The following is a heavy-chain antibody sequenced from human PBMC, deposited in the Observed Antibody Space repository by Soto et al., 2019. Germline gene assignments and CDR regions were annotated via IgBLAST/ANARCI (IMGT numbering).Heavy chain of an antibody. J-gene: IGHJ4*02. CDR3: ATGIVGATTWAPFDY. CDR1: GYTFTSYD. V-gene: IGHV1-2*04. D-gene: IGHD1-26*01. CDR2: INPNSGGT. Sequence: ASVKVSCKASGYTFTSYDINWVRQATGQGLEWMGWINPNSGGTNYAQKFQGWVTMTRDTSISTAYMELSRLRSDDTAVYYCATGIVGATTWAPFDYWGQGTLVTVSS.